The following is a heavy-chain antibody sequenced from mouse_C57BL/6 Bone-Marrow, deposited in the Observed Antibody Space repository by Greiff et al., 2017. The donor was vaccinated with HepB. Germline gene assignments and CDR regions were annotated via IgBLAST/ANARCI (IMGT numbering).Heavy chain of an antibody. CDR3: ARSATVVAPDY. CDR1: GYTFTSYD. Sequence: QVQLKESGPELVKPGASVKLSCKASGYTFTSYDINWVKQRPGQGLEWIGGIYPRDGSTKYNEKFKGKATLTVDTYSSTAYMELHILTSEDSAVYFCARSATVVAPDYWGQGTSVTVSS. V-gene: IGHV1-85*01. J-gene: IGHJ4*01. D-gene: IGHD1-1*01. CDR2: IYPRDGST.